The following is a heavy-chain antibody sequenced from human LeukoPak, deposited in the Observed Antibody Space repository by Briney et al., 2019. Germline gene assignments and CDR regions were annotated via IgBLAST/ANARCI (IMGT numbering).Heavy chain of an antibody. V-gene: IGHV3-23*01. Sequence: PGGSLRLSCAASGFTFSSNAMTWVRQTPGKGLEWVSAISGSGGSTYYADSVKGRFTISRDNSKNTLYLQMNSLRAEDTAVYYCAKGPSRVDYWGQGTLVTVSS. CDR3: AKGPSRVDY. D-gene: IGHD6-13*01. CDR1: GFTFSSNA. CDR2: ISGSGGST. J-gene: IGHJ4*02.